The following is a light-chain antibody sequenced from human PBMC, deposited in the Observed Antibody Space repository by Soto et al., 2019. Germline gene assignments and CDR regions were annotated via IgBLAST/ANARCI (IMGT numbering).Light chain of an antibody. Sequence: DIPLTQSPSFLSASVGDRVNITCRASQGISSYLAWYQQKPGKAPKLLIYAASTLQGGVPSRFSGSGSGTEFTLTISSLQPEDFATYYSQQLNNYPWTFGQGTKVEIK. CDR2: AAS. J-gene: IGKJ1*01. V-gene: IGKV1-9*01. CDR1: QGISSY. CDR3: QQLNNYPWT.